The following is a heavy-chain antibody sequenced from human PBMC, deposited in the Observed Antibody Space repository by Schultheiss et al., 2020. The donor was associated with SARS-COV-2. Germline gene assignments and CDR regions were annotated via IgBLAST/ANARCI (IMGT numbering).Heavy chain of an antibody. CDR2: ILDDGSQT. J-gene: IGHJ4*01. CDR3: TRGASTSYHGGPDY. CDR1: GFIFRGYG. V-gene: IGHV3-33*01. D-gene: IGHD3-10*01. Sequence: GSLRLSCAASGFIFRGYGMHWVRQAPGKGLEWVAVILDDGSQTYYSDSVKGRFTISRDNSKDTLYLQMNSLRADDTAVYYCTRGASTSYHGGPDYWGQGALVTVSS.